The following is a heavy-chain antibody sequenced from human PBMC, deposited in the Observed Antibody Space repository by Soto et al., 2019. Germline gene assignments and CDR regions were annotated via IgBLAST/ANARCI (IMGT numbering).Heavy chain of an antibody. D-gene: IGHD3-3*01. CDR2: ISASGGRT. Sequence: DVQLLESGGGLVQPGKSLRLSCAASGFRFISYAMSWVRQVPGKRLEWVSSISASGGRTFYAESVEGRFTISRDDSTSTMFLQMNSLRAEDTAIYYCTKGGVRFLEWLGDVWGQGTTVTVYS. CDR1: GFRFISYA. CDR3: TKGGVRFLEWLGDV. J-gene: IGHJ6*02. V-gene: IGHV3-23*01.